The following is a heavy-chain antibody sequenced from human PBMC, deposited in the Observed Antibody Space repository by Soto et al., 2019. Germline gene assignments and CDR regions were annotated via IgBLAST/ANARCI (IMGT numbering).Heavy chain of an antibody. V-gene: IGHV3-30*18. Sequence: GGSLRLSCAASGFTFISYGMHWVRQAPGKGLEWVAVISYDGSNKYYADSVKGRFTISRDNSKNTLYLQMNSLRAEDTAVYYCAKDWDYWGQGTLVTVS. CDR3: AKDWDY. CDR2: ISYDGSNK. CDR1: GFTFISYG. J-gene: IGHJ4*02.